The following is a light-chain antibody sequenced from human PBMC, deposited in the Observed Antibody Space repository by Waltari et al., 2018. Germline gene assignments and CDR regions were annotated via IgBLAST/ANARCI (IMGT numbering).Light chain of an antibody. CDR2: KAS. V-gene: IGKV1-5*03. J-gene: IGKJ1*01. CDR3: QQYDNYWT. CDR1: QSITNW. Sequence: DIQMTQSPSTLSASVGDRVTITCRASQSITNWLAWYQQKPGKAPKLLIYKASNLESGVPSRFSGSGSGTEFTLTISSLQPDDFATYYCQQYDNYWTFGQG.